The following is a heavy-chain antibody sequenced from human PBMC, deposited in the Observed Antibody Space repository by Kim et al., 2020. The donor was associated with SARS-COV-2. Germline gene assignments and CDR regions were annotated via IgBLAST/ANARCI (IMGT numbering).Heavy chain of an antibody. Sequence: RFTISRDNSKNTLYLQMNSLRAEDTAVYYCASYIGVDYGDYKEYYYGMDVWGQGTTVTVSS. J-gene: IGHJ6*02. CDR3: ASYIGVDYGDYKEYYYGMDV. V-gene: IGHV3-30*07. D-gene: IGHD4-17*01.